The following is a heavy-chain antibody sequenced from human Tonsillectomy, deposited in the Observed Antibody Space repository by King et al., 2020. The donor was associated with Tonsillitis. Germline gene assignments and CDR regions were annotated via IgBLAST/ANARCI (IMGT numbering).Heavy chain of an antibody. J-gene: IGHJ3*02. D-gene: IGHD5-24*01. CDR2: IYYSGTT. CDR3: ARDRMATVDDAFDI. Sequence: LQLQESGPRLVKPSETLSLTCTVSGGSISSSSYYWGWIRQPPGKGLEWIGSIYYSGTTYYNPPLKSRVTISVDTSKSQFSLKVSSVTAADTAVYYCARDRMATVDDAFDIWGQGTMVTVSS. V-gene: IGHV4-39*07. CDR1: GGSISSSSYY.